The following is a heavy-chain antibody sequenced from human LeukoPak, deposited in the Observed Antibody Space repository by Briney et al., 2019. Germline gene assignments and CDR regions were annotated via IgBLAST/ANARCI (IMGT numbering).Heavy chain of an antibody. J-gene: IGHJ3*02. D-gene: IGHD3-22*01. CDR2: ISGSGGST. Sequence: PGGSLRLSCAASGFTFSSYAMSWVRQAPGKGLEWVSAISGSGGSTYYADSVKGRFTISRDNSKNTLYLQMNSLRAEDTAVYYCARDHTMIMAFDIWGQGTMVTVSS. CDR1: GFTFSSYA. CDR3: ARDHTMIMAFDI. V-gene: IGHV3-23*01.